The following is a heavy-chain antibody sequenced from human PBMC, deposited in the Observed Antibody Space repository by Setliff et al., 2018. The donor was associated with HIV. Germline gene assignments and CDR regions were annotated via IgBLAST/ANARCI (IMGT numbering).Heavy chain of an antibody. D-gene: IGHD2-15*01. CDR1: GGSISSGSFY. V-gene: IGHV4-61*09. CDR2: IYISGTT. J-gene: IGHJ3*02. CDR3: AREHCSGGSCNGFDI. Sequence: SETLSLTCTVSGGSISSGSFYWSWIRQPAGKGLEWIAYIYISGTTNYNPSLKSRVTISLDTSRNQFSLKLGSVTAADTAMYYCAREHCSGGSCNGFDIWGQGTMVTVSS.